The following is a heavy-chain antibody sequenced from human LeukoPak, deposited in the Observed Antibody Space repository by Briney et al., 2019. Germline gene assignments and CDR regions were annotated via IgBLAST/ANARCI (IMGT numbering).Heavy chain of an antibody. D-gene: IGHD2/OR15-2a*01. CDR3: ATEKYCTSSTCLYHFQY. CDR1: GLTFRSYW. J-gene: IGHJ4*02. Sequence: GGSLRLSCAASGLTFRSYWMTWVRQAPGKGLEWVANIKQDGSERNYVDSVEGRFTISRDNAKTSLYLQMNSLRVEDTAVYYCATEKYCTSSTCLYHFQYWGQGTLVTVSS. V-gene: IGHV3-7*01. CDR2: IKQDGSER.